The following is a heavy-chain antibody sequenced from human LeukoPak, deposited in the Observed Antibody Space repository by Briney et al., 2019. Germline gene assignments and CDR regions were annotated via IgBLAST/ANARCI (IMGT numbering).Heavy chain of an antibody. J-gene: IGHJ5*02. CDR1: GFTFDDYA. Sequence: LRLSCAASGFTFDDYAMHWVRQAPGQGLEWVSGISWNSGSIGYADSVKGRFTISRDNAKNSLYLQMNSLRAEDTALYYCAKGRDKYQLLSKNWFDPWGQGTLVTVSS. CDR2: ISWNSGSI. V-gene: IGHV3-9*01. D-gene: IGHD2-2*01. CDR3: AKGRDKYQLLSKNWFDP.